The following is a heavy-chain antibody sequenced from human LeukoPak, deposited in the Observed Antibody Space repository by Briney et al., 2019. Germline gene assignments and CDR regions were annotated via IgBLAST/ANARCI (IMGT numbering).Heavy chain of an antibody. J-gene: IGHJ4*02. CDR1: GGSVSSSTYY. V-gene: IGHV4-61*01. Sequence: SETLSLTCTVSGGSVSSSTYYWSWIRQPPGKGLEWIGYIYNNGSTKYNPSLKSRVTISVDTSKSQFSLNLTSVTAADTAVYFCARADYGSGNPLFDYWGQGTLVTVSS. CDR3: ARADYGSGNPLFDY. D-gene: IGHD3-10*01. CDR2: IYNNGST.